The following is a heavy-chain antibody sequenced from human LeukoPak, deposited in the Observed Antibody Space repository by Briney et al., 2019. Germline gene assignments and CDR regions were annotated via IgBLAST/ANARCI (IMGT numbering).Heavy chain of an antibody. V-gene: IGHV4-39*07. CDR1: GGSISSSSYY. CDR2: IYYSGST. D-gene: IGHD2-15*01. Sequence: SETLSLTCTVSGGSISSSSYYWGWIRQPPGKGLEWIGSIYYSGSTNYNPSLKSRVTISVDTSKNQFSLKLSSVTAADTAVYYCARVYPCSGGSCYLFDYWGQGTLVTVSS. CDR3: ARVYPCSGGSCYLFDY. J-gene: IGHJ4*02.